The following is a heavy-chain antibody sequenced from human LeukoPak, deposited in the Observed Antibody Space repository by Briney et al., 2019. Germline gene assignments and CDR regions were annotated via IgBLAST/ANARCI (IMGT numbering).Heavy chain of an antibody. V-gene: IGHV3-30*04. J-gene: IGHJ4*02. D-gene: IGHD4-17*01. CDR3: ARDHLPHTVTNGPLGGYFDY. Sequence: PAGSLRLSCAASGFTFSSYAMHWVRPAPGKGLEWVAVISYDGSNKYYADSVKGRFTISRDNSKNTLYLQMISLRAEDTAVYYCARDHLPHTVTNGPLGGYFDYWGQGTLVTVSS. CDR2: ISYDGSNK. CDR1: GFTFSSYA.